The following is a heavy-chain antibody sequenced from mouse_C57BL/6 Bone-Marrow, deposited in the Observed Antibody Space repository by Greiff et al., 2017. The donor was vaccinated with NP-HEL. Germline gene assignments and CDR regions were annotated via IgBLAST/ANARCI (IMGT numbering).Heavy chain of an antibody. CDR3: ARSGLPLFAY. Sequence: QVQLQQPGAELVKPGASVKLSCKASGYTFTSYWMHWVKQRPGRGLEWIGRIDPNSGGTKYNEKFKSKATLTVDKPSSPAYMQLSSLTSEDSAVYYCARSGLPLFAYWGQGTLVTVSA. D-gene: IGHD2-2*01. V-gene: IGHV1-72*01. J-gene: IGHJ3*01. CDR1: GYTFTSYW. CDR2: IDPNSGGT.